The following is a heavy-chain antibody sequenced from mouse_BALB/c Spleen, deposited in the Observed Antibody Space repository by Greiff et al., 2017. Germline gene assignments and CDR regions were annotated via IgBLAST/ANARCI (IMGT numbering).Heavy chain of an antibody. D-gene: IGHD1-3*01. Sequence: VKLMESGAELAKPGASVKMSCKASGYTFTSYWMHWVKRRPGQGLEWIGYINPSTGYTEYNQKFKDKATLTADKSSSTAYMQLSSLTSEDSAVYYCARPLVDYAMDYWGQGTSVTVSS. CDR3: ARPLVDYAMDY. CDR2: INPSTGYT. CDR1: GYTFTSYW. J-gene: IGHJ4*01. V-gene: IGHV1-7*01.